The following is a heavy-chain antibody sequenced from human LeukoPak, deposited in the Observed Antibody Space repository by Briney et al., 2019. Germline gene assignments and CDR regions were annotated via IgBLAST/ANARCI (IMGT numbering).Heavy chain of an antibody. CDR2: IYYSGST. J-gene: IGHJ5*02. CDR1: GGSISSGDYY. CDR3: ARGLLVAATFSPWFDP. V-gene: IGHV4-30-4*01. D-gene: IGHD2-15*01. Sequence: PSETLSLTCTVSGGSISSGDYYWSWIRQPPGKGLEWIGYIYYSGSTYYNPSLKSRVTISVDTSKNQFSLKLSSVTAADTAVYYCARGLLVAATFSPWFDPWDQGTLVTVSS.